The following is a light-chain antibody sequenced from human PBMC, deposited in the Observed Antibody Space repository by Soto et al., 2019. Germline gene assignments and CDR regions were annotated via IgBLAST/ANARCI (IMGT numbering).Light chain of an antibody. V-gene: IGLV1-40*01. CDR2: DNN. CDR1: SSNIGAGYD. CDR3: QSFDTSLSGFVV. Sequence: QSVLTQPPSMSGAPGQRVTISCTGSSSNIGAGYDVHWYQQHPGTDPKLLIFDNNNRPSGVPDRFSGSKSDTSASLAITGLQAEDEADYYCQSFDTSLSGFVVFGGGTKLTVL. J-gene: IGLJ2*01.